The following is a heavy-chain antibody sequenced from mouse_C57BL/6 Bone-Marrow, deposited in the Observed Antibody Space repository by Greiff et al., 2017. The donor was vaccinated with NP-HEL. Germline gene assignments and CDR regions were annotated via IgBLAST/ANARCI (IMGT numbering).Heavy chain of an antibody. J-gene: IGHJ3*01. CDR1: GYTFTSYG. Sequence: VQLQQSGAELARPGASFTLSFNASGYTFTSYGISWVKQRTGQGLEWIGEIYPRSGNTYYNEKFKGKATLTADKSSSTAYMELRSLTSEDSAVYFCAHYYADWFAYWGQGTLVTVSA. D-gene: IGHD1-2*01. CDR3: AHYYADWFAY. CDR2: IYPRSGNT. V-gene: IGHV1-81*01.